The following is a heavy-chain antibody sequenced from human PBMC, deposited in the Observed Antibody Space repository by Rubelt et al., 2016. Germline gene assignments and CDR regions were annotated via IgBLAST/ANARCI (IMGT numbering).Heavy chain of an antibody. J-gene: IGHJ4*02. CDR1: GFSLTTSGLG. V-gene: IGHV2-5*02. CDR2: IYWDDDI. CDR3: ARRRGYGDYLDY. Sequence: QITLKESGPTLVKPTQTLTLTCTFSGFSLTTSGLGVGWIRQPPGKALEWVALIYWDDDIRYSPSLQNRLTITKDPSENQVVLTMTDMDPVDTGPYYCARRRGYGDYLDYWGQGTLVTVSS. D-gene: IGHD4-17*01.